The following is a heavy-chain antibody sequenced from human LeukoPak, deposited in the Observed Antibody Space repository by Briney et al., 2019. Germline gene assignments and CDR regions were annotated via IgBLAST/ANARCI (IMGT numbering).Heavy chain of an antibody. Sequence: PSETLSLTCTVPGYSITIGYYWGWIRQPPGKGLEWIGSIYHNGTTYYNPSLKSRVTISVDTSKNQFSLKLSSVTAADTAVYYCARPVKIEATIGAFDIWGQGTMVTVSS. D-gene: IGHD5-12*01. CDR1: GYSITIGYY. V-gene: IGHV4-38-2*02. J-gene: IGHJ3*02. CDR2: IYHNGTT. CDR3: ARPVKIEATIGAFDI.